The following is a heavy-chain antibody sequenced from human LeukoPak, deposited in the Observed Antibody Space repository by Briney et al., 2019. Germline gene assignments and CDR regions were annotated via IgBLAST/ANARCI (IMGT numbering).Heavy chain of an antibody. CDR2: ISTSGST. Sequence: PSETLSLTCTVSGGSISSYYWSWIRQPAGKGLESIGHISTSGSTNYNPSLKSRVTMSVDTSKNQFSLKLNSVTAADTAVYYCASTPNDYDSSGRFDYWGQGILVTVSS. CDR1: GGSISSYY. D-gene: IGHD3-22*01. V-gene: IGHV4-4*07. J-gene: IGHJ4*02. CDR3: ASTPNDYDSSGRFDY.